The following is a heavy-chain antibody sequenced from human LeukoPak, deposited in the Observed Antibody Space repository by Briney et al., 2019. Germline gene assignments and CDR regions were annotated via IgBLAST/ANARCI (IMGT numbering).Heavy chain of an antibody. D-gene: IGHD3-22*01. CDR3: ARWSSGYYNYFDY. V-gene: IGHV3-48*01. CDR1: GFTFSSYS. Sequence: GGSLRLSCAASGFTFSSYSMNWVRQAPGKGLEWVSYITFSSSIIYYADSVKGRFTISRDNAKNSLYLQMNSLRAEDTAVYYCARWSSGYYNYFDYWGQGTLVTVSS. CDR2: ITFSSSII. J-gene: IGHJ4*02.